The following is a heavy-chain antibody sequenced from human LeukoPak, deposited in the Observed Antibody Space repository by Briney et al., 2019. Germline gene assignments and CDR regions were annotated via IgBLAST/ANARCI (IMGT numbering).Heavy chain of an antibody. CDR3: ARDLRGFRDIVVVPAVFSFDY. CDR1: GFTVSSNY. CDR2: IYSGGST. V-gene: IGHV3-53*05. J-gene: IGHJ4*02. Sequence: GGSLRLSCAASGFTVSSNYMSWVRQAPGKGLEWVSVIYSGGSTYYADSVKGRFTISRDNSKNTLYLQMNSLRAEDTAVYYCARDLRGFRDIVVVPAVFSFDYWGQGTLVTVSS. D-gene: IGHD2-2*01.